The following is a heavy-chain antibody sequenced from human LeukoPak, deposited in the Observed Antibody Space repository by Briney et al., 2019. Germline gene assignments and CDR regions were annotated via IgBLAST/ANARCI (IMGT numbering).Heavy chain of an antibody. D-gene: IGHD6-19*01. J-gene: IGHJ4*02. V-gene: IGHV3-21*01. Sequence: GGSLRLSCAVSGFTFSSYSMNWVRQAPGKGLEWVSSISSSSSYIYYADSVKGRFTISRDNAKNTLYLQMNSLRAKDTAVYYCASYRAVTGTAYWGQGTPVTVSS. CDR2: ISSSSSYI. CDR3: ASYRAVTGTAY. CDR1: GFTFSSYS.